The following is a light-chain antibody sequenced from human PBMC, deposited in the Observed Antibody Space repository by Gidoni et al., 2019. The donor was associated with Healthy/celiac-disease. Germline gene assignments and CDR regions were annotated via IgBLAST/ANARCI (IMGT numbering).Light chain of an antibody. J-gene: IGLJ2*01. CDR2: EGS. V-gene: IGLV2-23*01. CDR3: CSYAGSSPV. Sequence: QSALTQPASVSGSPGQSITISCTGTSSDVGSYNLVSWYQQHPGQAPKLMIYEGSKRPPGVSNRFSGSRSGNTASLTVSGLQAEDEADYYCCSYAGSSPVFGGGTKLTVL. CDR1: SSDVGSYNL.